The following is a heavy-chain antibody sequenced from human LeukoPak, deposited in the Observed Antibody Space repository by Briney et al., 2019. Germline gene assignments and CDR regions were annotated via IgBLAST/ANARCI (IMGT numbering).Heavy chain of an antibody. V-gene: IGHV1-2*02. CDR3: AREEAMGIKRNFDY. D-gene: IGHD7-27*01. J-gene: IGHJ4*02. CDR1: GYTFTGYY. CDR2: INPNSGGT. Sequence: ASVKVSCKASGYTFTGYYMHWVRQAPGQGLEWMGWINPNSGGTNYAQKFQGRVTMTRDTSISTAYMELSRLRSDDTAVYYCAREEAMGIKRNFDYWGQGTLVTVSS.